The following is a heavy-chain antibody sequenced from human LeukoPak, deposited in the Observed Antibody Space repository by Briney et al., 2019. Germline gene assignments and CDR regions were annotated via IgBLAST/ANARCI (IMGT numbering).Heavy chain of an antibody. V-gene: IGHV4-4*02. J-gene: IGHJ5*02. CDR2: IYHSGST. D-gene: IGHD5-18*01. CDR1: GGSISSSNW. Sequence: SETLSLTCAVSGGSISSSNWWSWVRPPPGKGLEWIGEIYHSGSTNYNPSLKSRVTISVDKSKNQFSLKLSSVTAADTAVYYCARAGYSYAYNWFDPWGQGTLVTVSS. CDR3: ARAGYSYAYNWFDP.